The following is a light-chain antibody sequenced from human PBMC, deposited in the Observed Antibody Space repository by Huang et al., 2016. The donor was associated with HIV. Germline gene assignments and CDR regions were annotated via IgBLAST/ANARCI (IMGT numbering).Light chain of an antibody. V-gene: IGKV1-6*01. Sequence: AIQMTQSPSSLSASVGDRVAITCRASQGITDDLAWYHQKPGKAPKLLISAASTSRSGGPSRFSGSRSGTAFNLAISSLQPEEYAAYYCLQDRSYPRTCGEGTEVEI. J-gene: IGKJ1*01. CDR2: AAS. CDR3: LQDRSYPRT. CDR1: QGITDD.